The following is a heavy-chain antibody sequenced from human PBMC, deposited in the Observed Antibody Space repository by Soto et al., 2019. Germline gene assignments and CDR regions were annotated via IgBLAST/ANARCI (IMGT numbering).Heavy chain of an antibody. J-gene: IGHJ4*01. CDR2: IYYSGST. CDR3: ARSGSAPYYDCWSSYLDY. CDR1: GGSISTDWYY. D-gene: IGHD3-3*01. Sequence: TLSLSCTVSGGSISTDWYYWSWIRQHTGKGLKGIGYIYYSGSTYYSPSVKSQVTTSVDTSKNSFSLKLSSVSAEDTAVYYCARSGSAPYYDCWSSYLDYWGQGTLVTVSS. V-gene: IGHV4-31*01.